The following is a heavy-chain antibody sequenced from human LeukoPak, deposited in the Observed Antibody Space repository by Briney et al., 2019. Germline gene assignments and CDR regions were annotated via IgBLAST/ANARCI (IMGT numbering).Heavy chain of an antibody. V-gene: IGHV1-18*01. D-gene: IGHD3-9*01. Sequence: ASVKVSCKASGYTFTSYGISWVRQAPGQGLEWMGWISAYNGNTNYAQKLQGGVTMTTDTSTSTAYMELRSLRSDDTAVYYCARNVLRYFDWLPRQDYWGQGTLVTVSS. CDR3: ARNVLRYFDWLPRQDY. J-gene: IGHJ4*02. CDR1: GYTFTSYG. CDR2: ISAYNGNT.